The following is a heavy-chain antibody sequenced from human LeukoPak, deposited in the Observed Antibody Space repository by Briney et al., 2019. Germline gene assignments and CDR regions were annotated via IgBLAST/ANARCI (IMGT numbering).Heavy chain of an antibody. D-gene: IGHD1-26*01. Sequence: GGSLRLSCAASGFTFSNAWMSWVRQAPGKGLEWVGRIKSKTDAGTTDYAAPVKGRFTISRDDSKNTLYLQMNSLRVEDTAVYYCTKDRLYSGTYGAPEYWGQGTLVTVSS. CDR2: IKSKTDAGTT. CDR1: GFTFSNAW. V-gene: IGHV3-15*01. CDR3: TKDRLYSGTYGAPEY. J-gene: IGHJ4*02.